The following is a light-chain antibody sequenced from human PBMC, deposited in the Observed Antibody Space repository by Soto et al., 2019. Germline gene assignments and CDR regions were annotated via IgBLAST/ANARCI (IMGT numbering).Light chain of an antibody. CDR2: GAS. Sequence: TVLTQSPATLSVSPGERASLSCRASQSVSIHLAWYQQKPGQATRLLIYGASTRATGIPARFSGSWSGTEFTRTSNSLQSEDFAVYYGQESDNWPPEGTFGPGTKVDIK. V-gene: IGKV3-15*01. CDR1: QSVSIH. J-gene: IGKJ3*01. CDR3: QESDNWPPEGT.